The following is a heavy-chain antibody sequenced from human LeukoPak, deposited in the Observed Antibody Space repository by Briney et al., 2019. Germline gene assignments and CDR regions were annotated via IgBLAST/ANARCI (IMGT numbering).Heavy chain of an antibody. J-gene: IGHJ4*02. CDR3: ARDGGSGWYYFDY. CDR2: IYYSGST. CDR1: GGSISSYY. Sequence: SETLSLTCTVSGGSISSYYWSWIRQPPGKGLEWIGYIYYSGSTNYNPSLKSRVTISVDASKNQFSLKLSSVTAADTAVYYCARDGGSGWYYFDYWGQGTLVTVSS. V-gene: IGHV4-59*01. D-gene: IGHD6-19*01.